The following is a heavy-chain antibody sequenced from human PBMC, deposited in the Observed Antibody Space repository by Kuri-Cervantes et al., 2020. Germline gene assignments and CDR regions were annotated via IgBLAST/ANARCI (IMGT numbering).Heavy chain of an antibody. D-gene: IGHD2-2*01. CDR1: GFTFDYYA. V-gene: IGHV3-9*01. Sequence: GGSLRLSCAASGFTFDYYAMHWVRQAPGKGLEWVSGISWNSGSKGYADSAKGRFTISRDNANNSLYLQINSLRAEDTALYYCAKGRLRYCSSTSCYDVLDIWGQGTMVTVSS. CDR2: ISWNSGSK. CDR3: AKGRLRYCSSTSCYDVLDI. J-gene: IGHJ3*02.